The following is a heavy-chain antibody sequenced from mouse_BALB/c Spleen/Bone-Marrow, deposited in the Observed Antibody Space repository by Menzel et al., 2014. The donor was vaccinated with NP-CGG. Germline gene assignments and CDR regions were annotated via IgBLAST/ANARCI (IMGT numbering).Heavy chain of an antibody. V-gene: IGHV1S81*02. CDR1: GYNFTNYW. Sequence: VQLQHSGAELEKPGASVKRSCETSGYNFTNYWMHWLRQRPGQGLEWIGGIDPSNGRTNCYEKFNNKATPTVDNSSSTAYVDLSRLASEDSAVYYCARHHRYAYYSDCWGQGTPRTGST. CDR3: ARHHRYAYYSDC. D-gene: IGHD2-14*01. CDR2: IDPSNGRT. J-gene: IGHJ2*01.